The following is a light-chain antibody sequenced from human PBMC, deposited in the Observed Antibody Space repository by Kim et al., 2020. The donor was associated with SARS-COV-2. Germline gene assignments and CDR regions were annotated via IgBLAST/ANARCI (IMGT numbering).Light chain of an antibody. V-gene: IGKV3-20*01. CDR2: GVS. CDR3: QHYGSSPLS. J-gene: IGKJ4*01. CDR1: QSVSSSY. Sequence: EIVVTQSPDTLSLSPGERATLSCRASQSVSSSYLAWYQHKPGQAPRLLISGVSRRATGIPDRFSGSGSGTDFTLTISRLEPEDFAVYYCQHYGSSPLSFGGGTKVYIK.